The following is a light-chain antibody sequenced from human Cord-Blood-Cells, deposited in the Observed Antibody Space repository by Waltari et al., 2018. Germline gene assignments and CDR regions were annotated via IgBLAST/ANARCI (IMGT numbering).Light chain of an antibody. V-gene: IGKV3-11*01. CDR1: QSVSSY. CDR2: DAS. J-gene: IGKJ3*01. CDR3: QQRST. Sequence: EIVLTQPPATLSFSPGERATLSCRASQSVSSYFAWYQQKPGQAPRLLIYDASNRATGIPARFSGSGSVTDFTLTISSLEPEDFAVYYCQQRSTFGPGTKVDIK.